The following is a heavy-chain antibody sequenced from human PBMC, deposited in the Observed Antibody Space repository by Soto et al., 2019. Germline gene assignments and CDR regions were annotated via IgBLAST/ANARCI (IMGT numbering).Heavy chain of an antibody. CDR2: IYHSGST. V-gene: IGHV4-4*02. CDR1: GGSISSSNW. J-gene: IGHJ5*02. CDR3: ARGRRYCSSTSCGNWFDP. D-gene: IGHD2-2*01. Sequence: SETLSLTCAVSGGSISSSNWWSWVRQPPGKGLEWIGEIYHSGSTNYNPSLKSRVTISVDKSKNQFSLKLSSVTAADTAVYYCARGRRYCSSTSCGNWFDPWGQGTLVTVSS.